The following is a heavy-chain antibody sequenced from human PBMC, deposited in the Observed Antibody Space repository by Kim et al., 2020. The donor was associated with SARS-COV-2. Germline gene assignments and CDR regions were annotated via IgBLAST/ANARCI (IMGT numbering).Heavy chain of an antibody. Sequence: RYYADSVKGRFTISRDNAKNSLYLQMNSLRAEDTAVYYCARDGSGWYFDYWGQGTLVTVSS. V-gene: IGHV3-21*01. CDR3: ARDGSGWYFDY. D-gene: IGHD6-19*01. CDR2: R. J-gene: IGHJ4*02.